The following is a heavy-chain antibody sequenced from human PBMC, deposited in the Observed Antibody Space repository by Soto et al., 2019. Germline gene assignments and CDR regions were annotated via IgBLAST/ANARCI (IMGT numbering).Heavy chain of an antibody. CDR3: ARALILTGYYIHDAFDI. V-gene: IGHV4-59*01. Sequence: PSETLSLTCAAYGVSISSYYWSWIRQPPGKGLEWIGYIYYSGSTNYNPSLKSRVTISVDTSKNQFSLKLSSVTAADTAVYYCARALILTGYYIHDAFDIWGQGTMVTVSS. D-gene: IGHD3-9*01. J-gene: IGHJ3*02. CDR2: IYYSGST. CDR1: GVSISSYY.